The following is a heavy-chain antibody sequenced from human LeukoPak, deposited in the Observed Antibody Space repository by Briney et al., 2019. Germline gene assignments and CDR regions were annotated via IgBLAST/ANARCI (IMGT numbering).Heavy chain of an antibody. CDR3: ARLQMGYWGSGSYYRPPGYDY. V-gene: IGHV4-39*01. CDR1: GGSISSSSYY. J-gene: IGHJ4*02. CDR2: IYYSGST. D-gene: IGHD3-10*01. Sequence: SETPSLTCTVSGGSISSSSYYWGWIRQPPGKGLEWIGSIYYSGSTYYNPSLKSRVTISVDTSRNQFSLKLSSVTAADTAVYYCARLQMGYWGSGSYYRPPGYDYWGQGTLVTVSS.